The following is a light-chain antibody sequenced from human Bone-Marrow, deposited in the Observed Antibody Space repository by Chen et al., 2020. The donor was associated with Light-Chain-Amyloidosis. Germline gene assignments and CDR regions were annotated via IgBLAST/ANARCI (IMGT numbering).Light chain of an antibody. CDR1: NIGSTS. J-gene: IGLJ3*02. V-gene: IGLV3-21*02. CDR3: QVWDRSSDRPV. CDR2: DDS. Sequence: SYVLTQPSSVSVAPGQTATIACGGNNIGSTSVHWYQQTPGQAPLLVVYDDSDRPSRIPARLSGSNSGNTATLTISRVEAGDEADYYCQVWDRSSDRPVFGGGTKLTVL.